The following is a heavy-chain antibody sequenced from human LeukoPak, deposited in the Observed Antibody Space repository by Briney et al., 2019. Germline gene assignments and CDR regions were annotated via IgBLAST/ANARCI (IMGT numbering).Heavy chain of an antibody. CDR1: GFTFSSYG. CDR2: ISSDGGTT. V-gene: IGHV3-30*18. Sequence: GGSLRLSCAAFGFTFSSYGIHWVRQAPDKGLEWVAVISSDGGTTYYSDSVKGRFTISRDNSKNTLYVQMNRLRAEDTAVYYCAKEGAVAGSMWFDLWGQGALVVVSS. D-gene: IGHD6-19*01. J-gene: IGHJ5*02. CDR3: AKEGAVAGSMWFDL.